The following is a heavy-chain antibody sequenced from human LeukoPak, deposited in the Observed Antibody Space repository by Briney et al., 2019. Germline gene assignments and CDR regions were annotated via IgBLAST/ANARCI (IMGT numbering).Heavy chain of an antibody. CDR2: MNPNDPNT. Sequence: GASVKVPCKASGYTFTNYAIKWVRQTTGQGLDWMGWMNPNDPNTGYAQNFQGRATITMNTSISTAYMDLSSLRSEDTAVYYCARGKRYDSGSYYTDYWGQGTLVTVSS. V-gene: IGHV1-8*03. CDR3: ARGKRYDSGSYYTDY. D-gene: IGHD3-10*01. CDR1: GYTFTNYA. J-gene: IGHJ4*02.